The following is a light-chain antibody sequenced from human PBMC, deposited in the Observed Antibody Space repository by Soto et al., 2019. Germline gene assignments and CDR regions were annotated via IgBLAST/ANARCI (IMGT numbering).Light chain of an antibody. Sequence: DIVMTQSPDSLAVSLGERATINCKSSQSVLYSSNNKNYLAWYQQKPGQPPKLLIYWASTRESGVPDRFSGSGSGTDFTLTISSLQAEDVAVYYCQQYYSTLRSTVGQGTKVEIK. CDR3: QQYYSTLRST. CDR1: QSVLYSSNNKNY. CDR2: WAS. V-gene: IGKV4-1*01. J-gene: IGKJ1*01.